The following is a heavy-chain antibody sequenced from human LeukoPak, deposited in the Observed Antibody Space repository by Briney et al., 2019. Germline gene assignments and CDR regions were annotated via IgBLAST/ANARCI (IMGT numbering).Heavy chain of an antibody. J-gene: IGHJ3*02. D-gene: IGHD1-1*01. Sequence: GGSLRLSCAASGFSISSSAMNWVRQAPGKGLEWVSSINNVASHIYYAGSVRGRFTISRDNAKNSVYLQMNSLRAEDTAVYYCANLNSPTDDAFDIWGQGTMVTVSS. CDR2: INNVASHI. CDR3: ANLNSPTDDAFDI. V-gene: IGHV3-21*04. CDR1: GFSISSSA.